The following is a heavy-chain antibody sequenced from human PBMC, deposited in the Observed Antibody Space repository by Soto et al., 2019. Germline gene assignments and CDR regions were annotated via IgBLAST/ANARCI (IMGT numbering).Heavy chain of an antibody. CDR1: GGTFSRYS. V-gene: IGHV1-69*08. CDR3: AREDRDRETGLVPAAIDGMDV. Sequence: QVQLVQSGAEVKKPGSSVKVSCTASGGTFSRYSITWVRQAPGHGLEWIGRIIPIFGIASYAQKFQGRVTITADESTSTAYTGLRSRRSADTAVYYCAREDRDRETGLVPAAIDGMDVWGQGPTVTVS. CDR2: IIPIFGIA. J-gene: IGHJ6*02. D-gene: IGHD2-2*01.